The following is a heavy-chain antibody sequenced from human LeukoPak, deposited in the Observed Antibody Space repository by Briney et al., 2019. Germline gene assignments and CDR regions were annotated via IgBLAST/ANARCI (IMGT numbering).Heavy chain of an antibody. D-gene: IGHD5-12*01. CDR2: IIPIFGTA. CDR1: GGTFSSYA. V-gene: IGHV1-69*05. CDR3: ARVYSGYDYGGFGYYYYMDV. J-gene: IGHJ6*03. Sequence: GASVKVSCKASGGTFSSYAISWVRQAPGQGLEWMGGIIPIFGTANYAQKFQGRVTITTDESTSTAYMELSSLRSEDTAVYYCARVYSGYDYGGFGYYYYMDVWGKGTTVTVSS.